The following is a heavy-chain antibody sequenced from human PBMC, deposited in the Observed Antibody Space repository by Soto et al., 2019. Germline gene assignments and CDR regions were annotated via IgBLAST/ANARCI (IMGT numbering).Heavy chain of an antibody. CDR3: ARGYCISTSCSRYYYYYGMDG. CDR2: INAGNGNT. CDR1: GYTFTSYA. D-gene: IGHD2-2*01. V-gene: IGHV1-3*01. J-gene: IGHJ6*01. Sequence: ASVKVSCKASGYTFTSYAMHWVRQAPGQRLEWMGWINAGNGNTKYSQKFQGRVTITRDTSASTAYMELSSLRSEDTAVYYCARGYCISTSCSRYYYYYGMDGCGQGTTVTVSS.